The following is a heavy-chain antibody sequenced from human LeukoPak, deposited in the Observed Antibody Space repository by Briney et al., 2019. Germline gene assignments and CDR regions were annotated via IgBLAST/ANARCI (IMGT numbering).Heavy chain of an antibody. CDR2: IKQDGSEK. D-gene: IGHD1-1*01. J-gene: IGHJ4*02. V-gene: IGHV3-7*01. CDR3: ARRRYNWNGIDY. CDR1: GVTFSSYD. Sequence: GGSLRLSCAASGVTFSSYDMNWVRQAPGKGLEWVANIKQDGSEKNYVYSVEGRFTISRDNAKKSLDLQMNSLRVEDTAVYYCARRRYNWNGIDYWGQGTLVTVSS.